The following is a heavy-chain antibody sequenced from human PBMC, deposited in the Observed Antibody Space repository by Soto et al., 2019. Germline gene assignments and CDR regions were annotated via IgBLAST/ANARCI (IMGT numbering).Heavy chain of an antibody. CDR1: GGSISSYY. D-gene: IGHD1-7*01. J-gene: IGHJ5*02. V-gene: IGHV4-59*08. CDR3: ARQRCVTGTAVWFDP. Sequence: QVQLQESGPGLVKPSETLSLTCTVSGGSISSYYWSWIRQPPGKGLEWLGDVYYSGSTNYNPSLKSRVTISVDTSKNQVSLRLSSVTAADTAVYYCARQRCVTGTAVWFDPWGQGTLVTVSS. CDR2: VYYSGST.